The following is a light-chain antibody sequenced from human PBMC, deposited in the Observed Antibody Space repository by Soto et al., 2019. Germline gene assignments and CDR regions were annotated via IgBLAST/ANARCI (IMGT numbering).Light chain of an antibody. J-gene: IGKJ5*01. Sequence: EIVLTQSPATLSLSPGERATISCRASQSVSSYLAWCQQKPGQAPRLLIYDASNRATGIPARFSGSGSGTDFTLTISSLEPEDFAVYYCQQRSNWQVTFGQGTRLEIK. CDR1: QSVSSY. CDR3: QQRSNWQVT. V-gene: IGKV3-11*01. CDR2: DAS.